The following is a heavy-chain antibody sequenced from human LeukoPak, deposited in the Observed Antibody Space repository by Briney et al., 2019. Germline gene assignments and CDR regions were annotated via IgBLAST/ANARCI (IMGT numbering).Heavy chain of an antibody. Sequence: PGGSLRLSCAASGFTVSSYGMHWVRQAPGKGLEWVAFIRYDGSNKYYADSVKGRFTISRDNSKNTLYLQMNSLRAEDTAVYYCAKVYTYYYVGYFDYWGQGTLVTVSS. D-gene: IGHD3-22*01. CDR1: GFTVSSYG. J-gene: IGHJ4*02. CDR2: IRYDGSNK. CDR3: AKVYTYYYVGYFDY. V-gene: IGHV3-30*02.